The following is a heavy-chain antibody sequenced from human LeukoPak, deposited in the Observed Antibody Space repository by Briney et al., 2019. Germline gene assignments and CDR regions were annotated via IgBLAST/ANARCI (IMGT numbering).Heavy chain of an antibody. V-gene: IGHV4-39*07. CDR3: ARDYANYYDSSGYPPWFDP. Sequence: SETLSLTCTVSGGSISSSSYYWGWIRQPRGKGLEWIGSIYYSGSTYYNPSLKSRVTISVDTSKNQFSLKLSSVTAADTAVYYCARDYANYYDSSGYPPWFDPWGQGTLVTVSS. J-gene: IGHJ5*02. CDR1: GGSISSSSYY. D-gene: IGHD3-22*01. CDR2: IYYSGST.